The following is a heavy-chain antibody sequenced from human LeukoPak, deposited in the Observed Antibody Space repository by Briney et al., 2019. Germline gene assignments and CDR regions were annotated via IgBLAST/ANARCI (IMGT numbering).Heavy chain of an antibody. Sequence: SETLSLTCAVYGGSFSGYYWSWIRQPPGKGLEWIGEINHSGSTNYNPSLKSRVTISVDTSKNQFSLKLSSVTAADTAVYYCARGSGWYGVTDYWGQGTLVTVSS. D-gene: IGHD6-19*01. CDR1: GGSFSGYY. J-gene: IGHJ4*02. CDR2: INHSGST. V-gene: IGHV4-34*01. CDR3: ARGSGWYGVTDY.